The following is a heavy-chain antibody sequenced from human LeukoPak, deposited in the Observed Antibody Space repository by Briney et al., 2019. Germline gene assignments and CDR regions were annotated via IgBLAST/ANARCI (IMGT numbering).Heavy chain of an antibody. Sequence: GGSLRLSCAASGFTFSSYAMHWVRQAPGKGLEWVAVISYDGSNKYYADSVKGRFTISRDNSKNTLYLQMNSLRAEDTAVYYCARGMYSSGWPEAFDIWGQGTMVTVSS. V-gene: IGHV3-30-3*01. J-gene: IGHJ3*02. CDR2: ISYDGSNK. CDR1: GFTFSSYA. CDR3: ARGMYSSGWPEAFDI. D-gene: IGHD6-19*01.